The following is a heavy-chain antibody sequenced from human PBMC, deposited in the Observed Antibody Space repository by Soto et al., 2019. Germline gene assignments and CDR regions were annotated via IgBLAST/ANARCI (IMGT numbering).Heavy chain of an antibody. CDR2: IHETGNEK. D-gene: IGHD1-20*01. J-gene: IGHJ5*02. CDR1: GFTFSTYW. CDR3: VRDGISGTNRLDYVEH. V-gene: IGHV3-7*01. Sequence: EVQLVESGGDLVQPGGSLRLSCAASGFTFSTYWMSWVRKAPGKGLEWVANIHETGNEKRYSDSVMGRFTISRDTAKNSVTLHMTSLRAGDTAVYFCVRDGISGTNRLDYVEHWGQGTLVMVSS.